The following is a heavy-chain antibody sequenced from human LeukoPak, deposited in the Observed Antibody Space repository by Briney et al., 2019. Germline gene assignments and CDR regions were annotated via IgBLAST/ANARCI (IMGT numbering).Heavy chain of an antibody. CDR2: IYYSGTT. D-gene: IGHD6-13*01. J-gene: IGHJ5*02. CDR3: ARIYSNTWYPNL. CDR1: GFTVSSNY. Sequence: GSLRLSCAASGFTVSSNYMSWVRQAPGKGLEWIGSIYYSGTTYYNPSLKSRVTISVDTSKNQFSLKLSSVTAADTTVYYCARIYSNTWYPNLWGQGTLVTVSS. V-gene: IGHV4-59*05.